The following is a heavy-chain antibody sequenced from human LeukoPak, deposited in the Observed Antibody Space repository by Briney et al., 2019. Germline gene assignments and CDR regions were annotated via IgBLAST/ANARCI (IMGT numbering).Heavy chain of an antibody. J-gene: IGHJ4*02. Sequence: ASVKVSCKASGYTFSSYCIAWVRQAPGQGPEWMGWINGHNGNTKYAQKLQGRVTMTTDTSTSTAYMEVRSLTSDDTAVYYCARGYLARGVITNQNYFDYWGQGTLVTVSS. CDR3: ARGYLARGVITNQNYFDY. CDR2: INGHNGNT. CDR1: GYTFSSYC. V-gene: IGHV1-18*01. D-gene: IGHD3-16*02.